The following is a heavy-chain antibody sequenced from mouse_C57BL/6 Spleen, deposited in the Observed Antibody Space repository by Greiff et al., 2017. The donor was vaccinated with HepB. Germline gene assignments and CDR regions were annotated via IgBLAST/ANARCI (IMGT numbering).Heavy chain of an antibody. D-gene: IGHD4-1*02. J-gene: IGHJ4*01. V-gene: IGHV1-64*01. CDR1: GYTFTSYW. CDR3: ASTGTGAMDY. Sequence: QVQLKQPGAELVKPGASVKLSCKASGYTFTSYWMHWVKQRPGQGLEWIGMIHPNSGSTNYNEKFKSKATLTVDKSSSTAYMQLSSLTSEDSAVYYCASTGTGAMDYWGQGTSVTVSS. CDR2: IHPNSGST.